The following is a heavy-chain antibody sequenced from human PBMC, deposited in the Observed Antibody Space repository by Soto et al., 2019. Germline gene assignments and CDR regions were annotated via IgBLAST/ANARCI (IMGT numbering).Heavy chain of an antibody. CDR3: AGASTGHPGAFDI. CDR1: GGSISSGGYS. Sequence: QVQLQESGPGLVKPSQTLSLTCTVSGGSISSGGYSWTWIRQHPGKGLGWIGYIYYSGSTYYKPSIKNRVTISVDTSKNQLSLNLSSVTAADTAVYYRAGASTGHPGAFDIWGQGTTVTVSS. CDR2: IYYSGST. J-gene: IGHJ3*02. D-gene: IGHD3-10*01. V-gene: IGHV4-31*03.